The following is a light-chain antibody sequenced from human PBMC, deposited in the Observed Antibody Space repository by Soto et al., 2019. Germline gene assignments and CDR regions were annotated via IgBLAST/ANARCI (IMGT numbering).Light chain of an antibody. CDR2: GAS. V-gene: IGKV3-20*01. CDR1: QSVSRTY. CDR3: HQYDNSPLT. J-gene: IGKJ4*01. Sequence: EIVLTQSPGTLSLSPGERATLSCRASQSVSRTYLAWYQQKPGQAPRLLIYGASTRATAIPARFSGSGSGTEFTLTISSLQSEDFALYYCHQYDNSPLTFGGGTKVDIK.